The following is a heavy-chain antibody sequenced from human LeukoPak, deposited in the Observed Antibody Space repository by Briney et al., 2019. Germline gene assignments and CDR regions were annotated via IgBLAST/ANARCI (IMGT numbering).Heavy chain of an antibody. Sequence: ASVKVSCKASGYTFTSYDINWVRQATGQGLEWMGWMNPNRGNTGYAQKFQGRVTVTRNTSISTAYMELSSLRSEDTAVYYCARGPSLMATQKPTLFSVDDYWGQGTLVTVSS. V-gene: IGHV1-8*01. CDR3: ARGPSLMATQKPTLFSVDDY. CDR1: GYTFTSYD. J-gene: IGHJ4*02. CDR2: MNPNRGNT. D-gene: IGHD5-24*01.